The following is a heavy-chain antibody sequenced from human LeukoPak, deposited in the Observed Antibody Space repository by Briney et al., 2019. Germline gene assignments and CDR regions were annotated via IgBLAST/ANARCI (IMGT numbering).Heavy chain of an antibody. CDR2: ISYDGSNK. J-gene: IGHJ4*02. Sequence: GGSLRLSCAASGFTFSSYGMHWVRQAPGKGLEWVAVISYDGSNKYYADSVKGRFTISRDNSKNTLYLQMNSLGAEDTAVYYCAKEADSGDNYFDYWGQGTLVTVSS. V-gene: IGHV3-30*18. D-gene: IGHD2-15*01. CDR1: GFTFSSYG. CDR3: AKEADSGDNYFDY.